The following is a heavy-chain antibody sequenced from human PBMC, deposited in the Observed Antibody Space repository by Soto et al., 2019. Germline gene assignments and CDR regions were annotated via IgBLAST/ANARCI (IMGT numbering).Heavy chain of an antibody. CDR3: AKPPLRISHYFDY. D-gene: IGHD3-3*02. V-gene: IGHV3-23*01. Sequence: EVQLLESGGGLVQPGGSLRLSCAASGFTFSSYAMSWVRQAPGKGLEWVSAISGSGGSTYYADSVKGRFTISRDNSKNTLYLQMNSLRDEDTAVYYCAKPPLRISHYFDYWGQGTLVTVSS. CDR2: ISGSGGST. J-gene: IGHJ4*02. CDR1: GFTFSSYA.